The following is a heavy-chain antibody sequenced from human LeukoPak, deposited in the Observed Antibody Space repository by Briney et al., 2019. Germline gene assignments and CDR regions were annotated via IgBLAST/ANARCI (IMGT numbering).Heavy chain of an antibody. CDR3: ARDLLCSTTSCPIDY. CDR1: GFTFSSYG. CDR2: IWFEGNNK. D-gene: IGHD2-2*01. J-gene: IGHJ4*02. V-gene: IGHV3-33*01. Sequence: GGSLRLSCAASGFTFSSYGMHWVRQAPGKGLEWVATIWFEGNNKYYADSVRGRFTISRDNSKNTLYLQMNSLRDEDTAVYHCARDLLCSTTSCPIDYWGQGTLVTVSS.